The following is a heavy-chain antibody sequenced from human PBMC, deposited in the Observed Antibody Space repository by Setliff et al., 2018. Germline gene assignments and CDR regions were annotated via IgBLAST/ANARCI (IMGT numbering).Heavy chain of an antibody. Sequence: NPSETLSLTCTVSGGSISSGGYYWSWIRQHPGKGLEWIGYIYYSGSTSYYNPSLKSRVTISVDTSKNQFSLKLSSVTAADTAVYYCARGRAGHSGHWGQGTLVTVSS. CDR2: IYYSGSTS. J-gene: IGHJ4*02. CDR3: ARGRAGHSGH. D-gene: IGHD6-19*01. V-gene: IGHV4-31*03. CDR1: GGSISSGGYY.